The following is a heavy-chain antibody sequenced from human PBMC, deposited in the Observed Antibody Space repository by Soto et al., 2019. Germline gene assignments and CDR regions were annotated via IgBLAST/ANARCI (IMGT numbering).Heavy chain of an antibody. J-gene: IGHJ6*02. Sequence: AGGSLRLSCAASGVTFSSYSMNWVRQAPGKGLEWVSSISSSSSYIYYADSVKGRFTISRDNAKNSLYLQMNSLRAEDTAVYYCARDRNVVVPAALPYYYYGMDVWGQGTTVTVSS. CDR1: GVTFSSYS. V-gene: IGHV3-21*01. D-gene: IGHD2-2*01. CDR3: ARDRNVVVPAALPYYYYGMDV. CDR2: ISSSSSYI.